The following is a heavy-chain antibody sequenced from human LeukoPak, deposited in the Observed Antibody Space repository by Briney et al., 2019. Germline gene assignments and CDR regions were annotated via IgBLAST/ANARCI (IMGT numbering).Heavy chain of an antibody. Sequence: GGSLRLSCAASGFRFTDYSMSWDRQAPGKGLEWVAGLGRSGEYKYYADSAKGRFAISRDNPKNTLYLQMNSLRAEDTAVYYCTKESIYCSTASCYSPYGMDVWGQGTTVTVSS. CDR1: GFRFTDYS. CDR3: TKESIYCSTASCYSPYGMDV. D-gene: IGHD2-2*02. V-gene: IGHV3-23*01. J-gene: IGHJ6*02. CDR2: LGRSGEYK.